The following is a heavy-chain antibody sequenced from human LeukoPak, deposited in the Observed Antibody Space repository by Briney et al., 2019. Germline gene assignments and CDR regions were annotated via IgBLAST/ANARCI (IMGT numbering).Heavy chain of an antibody. CDR3: ARDSAAYFDWSEDAFDI. J-gene: IGHJ3*02. V-gene: IGHV3-74*01. Sequence: PGGSLRLSCAASGFTFSSYWMHCVRQAPGKGLVWVSRINSDGSSTSYADSVKGRFTISRDNAKNTLYLQMNSLRAEDTAVYYCARDSAAYFDWSEDAFDIWGQGTMVTVSS. CDR2: INSDGSST. D-gene: IGHD3-9*01. CDR1: GFTFSSYW.